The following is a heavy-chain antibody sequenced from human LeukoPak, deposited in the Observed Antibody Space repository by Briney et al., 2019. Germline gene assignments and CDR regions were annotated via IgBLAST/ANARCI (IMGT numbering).Heavy chain of an antibody. CDR1: GGSISSSSYY. CDR2: IYYSGST. D-gene: IGHD3-3*01. V-gene: IGHV4-39*01. CDR3: ARHFLAEMNYDFWSGYLLYYYMDV. Sequence: SETLSLTCTVSGGSISSSSYYWGWIRQPPGKGLEWIGSIYYSGSTYYNPSLKSRVTISVDTSKNQFSLKLSSVTAADTAVYYRARHFLAEMNYDFWSGYLLYYYMDVWGKGTTVTVSS. J-gene: IGHJ6*03.